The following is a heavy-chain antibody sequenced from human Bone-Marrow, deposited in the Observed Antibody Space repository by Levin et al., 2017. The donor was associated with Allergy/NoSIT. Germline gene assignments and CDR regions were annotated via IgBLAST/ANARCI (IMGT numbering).Heavy chain of an antibody. J-gene: IGHJ4*02. CDR2: INSDESIT. CDR1: GFTFSTYW. Sequence: GASVKVSCAASGFTFSTYWMHWVRQAPGKGLVWVSRINSDESITGYADSVKGRFTISRDNAKNTLYLQMNSLRAEDTAVYYCIRELANCGGDCLNYWGQGTLVTVSS. V-gene: IGHV3-74*01. D-gene: IGHD2-21*02. CDR3: IRELANCGGDCLNY.